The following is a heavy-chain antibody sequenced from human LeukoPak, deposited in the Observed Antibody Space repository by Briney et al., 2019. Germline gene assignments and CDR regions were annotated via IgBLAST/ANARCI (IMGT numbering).Heavy chain of an antibody. D-gene: IGHD3-16*01. CDR3: AKVSVCYGCYLDY. J-gene: IGHJ4*02. V-gene: IGHV3-23*01. CDR1: GYTFSSHG. Sequence: HPGGSLRLPCAASGYTFSSHGLTWVRQAPGKGLEWVSTINGAGTNTYYAETVKGRFTISRDNSKNTLYLQMHSLRAKDTAIYYCAKVSVCYGCYLDYWGQGTLVTVS. CDR2: INGAGTNT.